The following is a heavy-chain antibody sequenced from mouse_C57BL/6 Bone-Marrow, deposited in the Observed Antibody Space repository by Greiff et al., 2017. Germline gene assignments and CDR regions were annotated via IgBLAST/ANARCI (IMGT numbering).Heavy chain of an antibody. CDR3: ARMCYWYFDV. CDR1: GFTFSSYA. V-gene: IGHV5-4*03. CDR2: ISDGGSYT. Sequence: EVKVVESGGGLVKPGGSLKLSCAASGFTFSSYAMSWVRQTPEKRLEWVATISDGGSYTYYPDTVKGRFTISRDNAKNNLYLQMSHLKSEDTAMYYCARMCYWYFDVWGTGTTVTVSS. J-gene: IGHJ1*03.